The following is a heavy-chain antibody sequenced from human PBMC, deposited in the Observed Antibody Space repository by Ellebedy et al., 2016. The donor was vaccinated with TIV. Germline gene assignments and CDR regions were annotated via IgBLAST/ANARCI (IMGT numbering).Heavy chain of an antibody. Sequence: SETLSLXXPVSSGSISSYYWSWIRQPPGKGLEWIGYIYYSGRTNYNPSLKSRVTISVDTSKNQFSLKLSSVTAADTAVYYCARLPIPRYGSGSYPWGQGTLVTVSS. D-gene: IGHD3-10*01. CDR2: IYYSGRT. CDR1: SGSISSYY. J-gene: IGHJ5*02. V-gene: IGHV4-59*01. CDR3: ARLPIPRYGSGSYP.